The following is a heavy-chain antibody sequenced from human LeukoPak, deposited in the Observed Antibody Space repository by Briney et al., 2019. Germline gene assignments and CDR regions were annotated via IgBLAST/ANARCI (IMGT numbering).Heavy chain of an antibody. CDR3: ARDVNYDFWSGRDY. D-gene: IGHD3-3*01. V-gene: IGHV3-21*01. CDR1: GFTFSSYN. CDR2: ISGSSSYI. J-gene: IGHJ4*02. Sequence: GGSLRLSCAASGFTFSSYNMNWVRQAPGEGLEWVSSISGSSSYIYYADSVKGRFTISRDNAKNSLYLQMNSLRAEDTAVYYCARDVNYDFWSGRDYWGQGTLVTVSS.